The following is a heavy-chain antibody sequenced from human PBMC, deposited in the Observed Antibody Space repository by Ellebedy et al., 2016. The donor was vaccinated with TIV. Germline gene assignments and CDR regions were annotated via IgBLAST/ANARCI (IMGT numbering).Heavy chain of an antibody. CDR3: ATYDCSGYGFDY. CDR2: INAGNGNT. V-gene: IGHV1-3*01. D-gene: IGHD3-22*01. CDR1: GYTFTSYA. J-gene: IGHJ4*02. Sequence: AASVKVSCKASGYTFTSYAMHWVRQAPGQRLEWMGWINAGNGNTKYSQKFQGRVTITRDTSASTAYMELSSLRSEDTAVYYCATYDCSGYGFDYWGQGTLVTVSS.